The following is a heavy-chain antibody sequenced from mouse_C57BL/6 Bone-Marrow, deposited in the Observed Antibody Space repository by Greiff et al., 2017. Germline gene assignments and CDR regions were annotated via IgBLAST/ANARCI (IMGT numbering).Heavy chain of an antibody. Sequence: VQLQQSGAELVRPGASVKLSCTASGFNIKYDYIHWVQQTPEQGLEWIGWIDPESGDTEYASKFQGKATITSDTSSNTAYLQLSSLTSEDTAVYYCSSFDGNYFDFWGQGTPLTVAS. CDR2: IDPESGDT. CDR1: GFNIKYDY. J-gene: IGHJ2*01. CDR3: SSFDGNYFDF. V-gene: IGHV14-4*01. D-gene: IGHD2-3*01.